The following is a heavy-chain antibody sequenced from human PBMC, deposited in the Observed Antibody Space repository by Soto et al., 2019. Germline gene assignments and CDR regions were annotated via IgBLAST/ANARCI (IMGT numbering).Heavy chain of an antibody. V-gene: IGHV1-69*12. CDR3: ARGMLGWLQSAYYYYYGMDV. Sequence: QVQLVQSGAEVKKPGSSVKVSCKASGGTFSSYAISWVRQAPGQGLEWMGGIIPIFGTANYAQKFQGRVTITADESTSTAYMELSSLRSEDTAVYYCARGMLGWLQSAYYYYYGMDVWGQGTTVTVSS. CDR2: IIPIFGTA. CDR1: GGTFSSYA. D-gene: IGHD5-12*01. J-gene: IGHJ6*02.